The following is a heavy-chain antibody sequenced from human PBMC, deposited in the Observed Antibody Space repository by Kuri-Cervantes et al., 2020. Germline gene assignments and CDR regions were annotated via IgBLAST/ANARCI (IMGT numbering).Heavy chain of an antibody. V-gene: IGHV3-30-3*01. J-gene: IGHJ3*02. D-gene: IGHD3-3*01. CDR1: GFTFSSYA. CDR3: ARDKGVAFDI. CDR2: ISYDGSNK. Sequence: GESLKISCAASGFTFSSYAMHWVRQAPGKGLEWVAVISYDGSNKYYADSVKGRFTISRDNSKNTLYLQMNSLRAEDTAVYYCARDKGVAFDIWGQGTTVTVSS.